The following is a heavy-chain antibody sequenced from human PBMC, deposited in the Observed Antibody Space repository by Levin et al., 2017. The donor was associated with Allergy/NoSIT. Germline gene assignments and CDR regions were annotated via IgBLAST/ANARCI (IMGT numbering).Heavy chain of an antibody. J-gene: IGHJ6*02. D-gene: IGHD3-3*01. CDR2: ISSSGSTI. Sequence: GGSLRLSCAASGFTFSDYYMSWIRQAPGKGLEWVSYISSSGSTIYYADSVKGRFTISRDNAKNSLYLQMNSLRAEDTAVYYCAGGGFLEWLQSYGMDVWGQGTTVTVSS. CDR1: GFTFSDYY. V-gene: IGHV3-11*01. CDR3: AGGGFLEWLQSYGMDV.